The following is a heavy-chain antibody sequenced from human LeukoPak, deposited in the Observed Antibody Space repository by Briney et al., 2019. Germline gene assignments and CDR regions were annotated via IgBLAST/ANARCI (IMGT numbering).Heavy chain of an antibody. CDR1: GGSFSGYY. Sequence: SETLSLTCAVYGGSFSGYYWSWVRQPPGKGLEWIGEINHSGSTNYNPSLKSRVTISVDTSKNQFSLKLSSVTAADTAVYYCARALRRRNFDYWGQGTLVTVSS. CDR3: ARALRRRNFDY. V-gene: IGHV4-34*01. J-gene: IGHJ4*02. CDR2: INHSGST.